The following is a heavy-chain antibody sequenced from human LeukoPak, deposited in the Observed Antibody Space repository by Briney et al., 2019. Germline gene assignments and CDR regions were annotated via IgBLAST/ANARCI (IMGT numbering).Heavy chain of an antibody. V-gene: IGHV1-8*01. Sequence: ASVKVSCKASGYTFSSYDINWVRQATGQGLEWMGWMSPNSGNTGYAQKFQGRVTMTRNTSISTAYMELSSLRSEDTAVYYCARAPQWLVRFAFDIWGQGTMVTVSS. CDR2: MSPNSGNT. CDR1: GYTFSSYD. CDR3: ARAPQWLVRFAFDI. D-gene: IGHD6-19*01. J-gene: IGHJ3*02.